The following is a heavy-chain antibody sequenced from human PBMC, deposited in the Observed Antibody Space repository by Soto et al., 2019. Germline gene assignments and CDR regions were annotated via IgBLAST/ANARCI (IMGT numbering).Heavy chain of an antibody. CDR1: GFRFSDHS. CDR2: ISSSSDNI. D-gene: IGHD2-21*02. V-gene: IGHV3-48*02. Sequence: GGSLRLSCVASGFRFSDHSMTWVRQSPGKGLQWIAYISSSSDNIYYAESVRGRFTVSRDNAKNALFLQMNSLRDDDTATYYCARLPKGSLVTAWGQGTRVTVSS. J-gene: IGHJ4*02. CDR3: ARLPKGSLVTA.